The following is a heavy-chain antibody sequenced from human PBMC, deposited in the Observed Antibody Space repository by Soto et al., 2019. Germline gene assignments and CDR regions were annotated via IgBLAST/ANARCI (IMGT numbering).Heavy chain of an antibody. CDR1: GASVSSRGFT. Sequence: SQSLSLTCAISGASVSSRGFTWNWIRQSPSRGLEWLGRAYYRSKWYNDYAESVKSRITINPDTSKNQFSLHLNSVTPEDTAVYYCVRLIGNSWLDFWGQGTLVTVSS. CDR2: AYYRSKWYN. J-gene: IGHJ5*01. V-gene: IGHV6-1*01. CDR3: VRLIGNSWLDF. D-gene: IGHD1-26*01.